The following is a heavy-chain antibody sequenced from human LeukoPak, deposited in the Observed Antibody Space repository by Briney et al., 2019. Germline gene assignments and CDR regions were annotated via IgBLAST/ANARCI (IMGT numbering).Heavy chain of an antibody. Sequence: PSETLSLTCTVSGGSISSYYWSWIRQPPGKGLEWIGYIYYTGSTNYNPSLKSRVTISVDTSKNQFSLKLSSVTAADTAVYYCARHTQLSGYYFDYWGQGALVAVSS. V-gene: IGHV4-59*08. J-gene: IGHJ4*02. CDR2: IYYTGST. CDR3: ARHTQLSGYYFDY. CDR1: GGSISSYY. D-gene: IGHD1-1*01.